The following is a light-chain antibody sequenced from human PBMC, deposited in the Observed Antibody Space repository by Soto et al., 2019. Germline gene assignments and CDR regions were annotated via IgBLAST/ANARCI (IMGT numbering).Light chain of an antibody. CDR3: QQYGSSPPMYT. CDR2: GAS. CDR1: QSVNSRF. Sequence: EIVLTQSPGTLSLSPGERATLSCRASQSVNSRFLAWYQQKPGQAPRLLMYGASTRATGIPDRFSGSGSGADFTLTISRLEPEDFAVYYCQQYGSSPPMYTFGQGIKLEIK. V-gene: IGKV3-20*01. J-gene: IGKJ2*01.